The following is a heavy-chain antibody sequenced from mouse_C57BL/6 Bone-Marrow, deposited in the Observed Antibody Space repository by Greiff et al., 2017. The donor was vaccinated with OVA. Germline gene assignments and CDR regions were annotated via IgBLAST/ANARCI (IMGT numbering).Heavy chain of an antibody. V-gene: IGHV14-4*01. Sequence: VQLQQSGAELVRPGASVKLSCTASGFNIKDDYMHWVKQRPEQGLEWIGRIDPENGDTEYASKFQGKATITADTSSNTAYLQLSSLTSEDTAVYYCTTYYYGSYYAMDYWGQGTSVTVSS. CDR1: GFNIKDDY. D-gene: IGHD1-1*01. J-gene: IGHJ4*01. CDR2: IDPENGDT. CDR3: TTYYYGSYYAMDY.